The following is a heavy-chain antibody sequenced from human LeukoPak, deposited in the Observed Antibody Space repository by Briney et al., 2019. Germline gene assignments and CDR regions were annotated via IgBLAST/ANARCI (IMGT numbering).Heavy chain of an antibody. CDR3: ARDPEGYGSGSYLDY. Sequence: SETLSLTCTVSGGSISSHYWSWIRQPPGKGLEWIGYMHYTGSTNYNPSLKSRVTISVDTSKNQFSLKLSSVTAADTAVYYWARDPEGYGSGSYLDYWGQGTLVTVSS. CDR1: GGSISSHY. J-gene: IGHJ4*02. V-gene: IGHV4-59*11. D-gene: IGHD3-10*01. CDR2: MHYTGST.